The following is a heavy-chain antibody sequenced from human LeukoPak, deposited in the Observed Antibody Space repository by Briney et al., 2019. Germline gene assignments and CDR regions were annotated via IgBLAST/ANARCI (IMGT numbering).Heavy chain of an antibody. Sequence: ASVKVSCKASGYTFTSYYMHWVRQAPGRGLEWMGIINPSGGSTSYARKFQGRVTMTGDTSTSTVYMELSSLRSEDTAVYYCASARGLRFLEWALGYWGQGTLVTVSS. CDR2: INPSGGST. CDR1: GYTFTSYY. V-gene: IGHV1-46*03. D-gene: IGHD3-3*01. CDR3: ASARGLRFLEWALGY. J-gene: IGHJ4*02.